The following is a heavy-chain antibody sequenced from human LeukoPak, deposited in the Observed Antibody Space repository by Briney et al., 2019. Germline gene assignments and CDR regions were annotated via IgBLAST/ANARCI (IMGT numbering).Heavy chain of an antibody. CDR1: GFTFRSYA. CDR2: ITDSGGST. D-gene: IGHD3-22*01. Sequence: PGGSLRLSCAASGFTFRSYAMSWVRQAPGEGLEWVSAITDSGGSTYYSDSVKGRFTISRDNSKNTLYLQMNTLRAEDTAIYYCAKGSSGSRPYYFDYWGQGTLVTVSS. CDR3: AKGSSGSRPYYFDY. V-gene: IGHV3-23*01. J-gene: IGHJ4*02.